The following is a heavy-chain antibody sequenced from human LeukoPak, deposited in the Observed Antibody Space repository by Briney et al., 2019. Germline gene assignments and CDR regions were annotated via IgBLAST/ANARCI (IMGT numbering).Heavy chain of an antibody. CDR2: INAGNANT. Sequence: AASVKVSCKASGYTFTSRTIHWVRQAPGQRLEWMGWINAGNANTKYSQKFQGRVTITRDTFAYTAYMELSSLKSEDTAVYYCARETAVTQNDAFDIWGQGTMVIVSS. J-gene: IGHJ3*02. D-gene: IGHD4-17*01. CDR3: ARETAVTQNDAFDI. CDR1: GYTFTSRT. V-gene: IGHV1-3*01.